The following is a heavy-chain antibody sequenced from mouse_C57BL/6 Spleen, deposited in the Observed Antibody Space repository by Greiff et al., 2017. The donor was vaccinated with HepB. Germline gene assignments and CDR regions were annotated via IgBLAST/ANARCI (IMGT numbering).Heavy chain of an antibody. CDR3: TRKRYGYDEARMDY. Sequence: VQLQQPGAELVRPGASVTLSCKASGYTFTDYEMHWVKQTPVHGLEWIGAIDPETGGTAYNQKFKGKAILTADKSSSTAYMELRSLTSEDSAVYYCTRKRYGYDEARMDYWGQGTSVTVSS. J-gene: IGHJ4*01. V-gene: IGHV1-15*01. D-gene: IGHD2-2*01. CDR1: GYTFTDYE. CDR2: IDPETGGT.